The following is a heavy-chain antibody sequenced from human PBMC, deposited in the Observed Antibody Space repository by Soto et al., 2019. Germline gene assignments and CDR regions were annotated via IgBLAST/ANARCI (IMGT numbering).Heavy chain of an antibody. J-gene: IGHJ4*02. V-gene: IGHV3-48*02. CDR2: ITSDTLTI. D-gene: IGHD6-19*01. Sequence: EVQLVESGGGLVQPGGSLSLSCAASGFTFSIYSMNCVRQAPGKGLEWFSYITSDTLTIKYTDSVKGRFTISRDNAKNSLYLQMNSRRDEDTAVYFCTRSVEGHFDYWGQGTVFTVSA. CDR3: TRSVEGHFDY. CDR1: GFTFSIYS.